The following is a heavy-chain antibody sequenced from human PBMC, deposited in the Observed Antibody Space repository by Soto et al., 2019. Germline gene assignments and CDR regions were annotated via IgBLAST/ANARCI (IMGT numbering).Heavy chain of an antibody. CDR3: AKSAYPIRYYYYGMVV. J-gene: IGHJ6*02. CDR2: ISGSGGST. V-gene: IGHV3-23*01. Sequence: HPGGSLRLSCAASGFTFSSYAMSWVRQAPGKGLEWVSAISGSGGSTYYADSVKGRFTISRDNSKNTLYLQMNSLRAEDTAVYYCAKSAYPIRYYYYGMVVWGQGILVTVYS. D-gene: IGHD2-21*01. CDR1: GFTFSSYA.